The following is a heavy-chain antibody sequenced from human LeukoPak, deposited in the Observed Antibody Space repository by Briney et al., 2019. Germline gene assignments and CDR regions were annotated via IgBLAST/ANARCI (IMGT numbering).Heavy chain of an antibody. Sequence: GRSLRLSCAASGFTFSSYGMHWVRQAPVKGLEWVAVIWYDGSNKYYADSVKGRFTIPRDNSKNTLYLQMYSLRAEDTAVYYCARLGGRYSSGWLDYWGQGTLVTVSS. CDR1: GFTFSSYG. J-gene: IGHJ4*02. V-gene: IGHV3-33*01. D-gene: IGHD6-19*01. CDR2: IWYDGSNK. CDR3: ARLGGRYSSGWLDY.